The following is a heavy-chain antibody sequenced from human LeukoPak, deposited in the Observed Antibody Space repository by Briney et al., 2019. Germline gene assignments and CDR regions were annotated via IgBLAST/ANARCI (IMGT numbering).Heavy chain of an antibody. CDR1: TFSISSGGYD. V-gene: IGHV4-30-4*08. Sequence: KASQTMSLTGPVATFSISSGGYDCSRIRQTPGKGRELIGFIDFTESTYYNPYLKSRVTRSVDTSKNQFSLKLSSVTAAGTAVYYCASGGIMITFGGVIANPLGSFDIWGQGTMVTVSS. CDR2: IDFTEST. CDR3: ASGGIMITFGGVIANPLGSFDI. J-gene: IGHJ3*02. D-gene: IGHD3-16*02.